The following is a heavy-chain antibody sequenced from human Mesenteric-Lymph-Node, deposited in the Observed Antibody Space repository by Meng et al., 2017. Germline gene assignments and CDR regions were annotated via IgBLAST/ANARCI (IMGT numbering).Heavy chain of an antibody. CDR1: GFTFNTYS. D-gene: IGHD6-19*01. V-gene: IGHV3-21*01. CDR3: ARDGSHAKWLVYYYGTDV. Sequence: GESLKISCAASGFTFNTYSMNWVRQAPGKGLEWVSSISSSSRHIYYADSVKGRFTISRDNAKNSLYLQMNSLRAEDTAVYYCARDGSHAKWLVYYYGTDVWGQGTTVTVSS. J-gene: IGHJ6*02. CDR2: ISSSSRHI.